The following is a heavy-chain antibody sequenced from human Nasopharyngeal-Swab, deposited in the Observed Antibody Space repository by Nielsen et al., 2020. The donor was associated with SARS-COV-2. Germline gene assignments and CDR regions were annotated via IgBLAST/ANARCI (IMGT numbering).Heavy chain of an antibody. J-gene: IGHJ5*02. CDR2: MNPSSGNT. V-gene: IGHV1-8*01. Sequence: WVRQAPGQGLEWMGWMNPSSGNTGYAQKFQGRVTMTRNTSISTAYMELSSLRSEDTAVYYCARDWTKFDPWGQGTLVTVSS. D-gene: IGHD2-8*01. CDR3: ARDWTKFDP.